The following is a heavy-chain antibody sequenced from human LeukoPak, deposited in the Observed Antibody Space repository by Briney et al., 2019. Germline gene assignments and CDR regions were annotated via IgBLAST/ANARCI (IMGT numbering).Heavy chain of an antibody. CDR2: IYYSGST. V-gene: IGHV4-59*02. J-gene: IGHJ4*02. CDR3: ARLRPWELWGFDY. Sequence: SETLSLTCTVSGGSVSTNYWSWIRQPPGKGLEWIGYIYYSGSTNYNPSLKSRVTISVDTSKNQFSLKLSSVTAADTAVYYCARLRPWELWGFDYWGQGTLVTVSS. CDR1: GGSVSTNY. D-gene: IGHD1-26*01.